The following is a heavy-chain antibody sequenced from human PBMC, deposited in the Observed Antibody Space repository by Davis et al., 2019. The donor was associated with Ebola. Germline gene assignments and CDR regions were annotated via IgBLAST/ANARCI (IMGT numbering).Heavy chain of an antibody. V-gene: IGHV1-18*01. J-gene: IGHJ1*01. Sequence: ASVKVSCKTSGYAFLSYGVSWVRQAPGQGLEWMGWVSGNNRDATYAQKFQGRFSMTVDTYTSTAYMELRSLTADDTALYSRQHPPRWERGRRLPGPGLRYF. CDR2: VSGNNRDA. CDR3: QHPPRWERGRRLPGPGLRYF. CDR1: GYAFLSYG. D-gene: IGHD1-1*01.